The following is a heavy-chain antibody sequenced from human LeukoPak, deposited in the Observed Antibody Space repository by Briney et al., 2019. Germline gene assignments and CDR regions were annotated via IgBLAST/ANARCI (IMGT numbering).Heavy chain of an antibody. CDR3: ATTGSGSYYDY. D-gene: IGHD1-26*01. J-gene: IGHJ4*02. CDR2: INDDETST. Sequence: GGSLRLSCAASGFSFSSSWMHWVRQAPGKGVMWVSRINDDETSTSYADSVKGRFTISRDNAKNTLYLQMNSLRAEDTAVYYCATTGSGSYYDYWGQGTLVTVSS. V-gene: IGHV3-74*01. CDR1: GFSFSSSW.